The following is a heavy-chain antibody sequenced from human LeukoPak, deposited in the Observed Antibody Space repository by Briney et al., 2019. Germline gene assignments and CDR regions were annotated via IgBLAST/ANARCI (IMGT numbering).Heavy chain of an antibody. V-gene: IGHV1-2*04. CDR3: ARAYYDFWSGYRYNWFDP. CDR1: GYTFTSYY. D-gene: IGHD3-3*01. CDR2: VNPNSGGT. J-gene: IGHJ5*02. Sequence: ASVKVSCKASGYTFTSYYMHWVRQAPGQGLEWMGWVNPNSGGTNYAQKFQGWVTMTRDTSISTAYMELSRLRSDDTAVYYCARAYYDFWSGYRYNWFDPWGQGTLVTVSS.